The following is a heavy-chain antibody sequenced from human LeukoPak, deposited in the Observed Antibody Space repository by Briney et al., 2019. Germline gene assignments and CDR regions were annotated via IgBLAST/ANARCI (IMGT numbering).Heavy chain of an antibody. CDR1: GYTLTELS. J-gene: IGHJ4*02. Sequence: ASVKVSCKVSGYTLTELSMHWVRQAPGQGLEWMGIINPSGNKTIYAQRFQGRLTMTRDMSTSTVHMELSSLTSDDTAVYYCTTGGHDFWGQWGQGTLITVSS. CDR2: INPSGNKT. D-gene: IGHD3-3*01. CDR3: TTGGHDFWGQ. V-gene: IGHV1-46*01.